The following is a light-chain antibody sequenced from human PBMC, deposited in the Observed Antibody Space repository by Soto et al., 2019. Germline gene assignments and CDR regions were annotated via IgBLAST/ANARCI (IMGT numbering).Light chain of an antibody. J-gene: IGKJ4*01. Sequence: EIVLTQSPATLPLSPGERATLSCRASQSVSSSYLAWYPQKPGQAPRLLIYGASSRATGIPDRFSGSGSGTDFTLTISRLEPEDFAVYYCQQYGSSPLTFGGGAKVEIK. CDR2: GAS. V-gene: IGKV3-20*01. CDR3: QQYGSSPLT. CDR1: QSVSSSY.